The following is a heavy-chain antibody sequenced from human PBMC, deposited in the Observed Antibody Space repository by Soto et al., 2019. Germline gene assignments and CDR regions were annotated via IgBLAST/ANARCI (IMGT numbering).Heavy chain of an antibody. J-gene: IGHJ5*02. D-gene: IGHD2-2*01. V-gene: IGHV1-2*02. CDR1: GYTFTGYY. CDR3: VTDIVVVPATGP. CDR2: INPNSGGT. Sequence: GASVKVSCKASGYTFTGYYMHWVRQAPGQGLEWMGWINPNSGGTNYAQKFQGRVTMTRDTSISTAYMELSRLRSDDTAVYYCVTDIVVVPATGPWGQGTLVTVS.